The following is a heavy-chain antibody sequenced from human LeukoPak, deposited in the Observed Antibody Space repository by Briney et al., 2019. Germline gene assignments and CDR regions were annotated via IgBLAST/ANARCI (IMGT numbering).Heavy chain of an antibody. J-gene: IGHJ4*02. CDR1: GGSISSSNW. CDR3: ARDKRQASGRGLDY. D-gene: IGHD1-1*01. V-gene: IGHV4-4*02. CDR2: IYHSGST. Sequence: SETLSLTCAASGGSISSSNWWSWVRQPPGKGLEWIGEIYHSGSTNYSPSLKSRVTISVDKSKNQFSLKLSSVTAADTAVYYCARDKRQASGRGLDYWGQGTLVTVSS.